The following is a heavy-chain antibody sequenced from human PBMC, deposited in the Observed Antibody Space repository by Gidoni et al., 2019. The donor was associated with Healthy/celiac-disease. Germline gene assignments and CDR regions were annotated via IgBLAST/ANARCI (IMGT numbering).Heavy chain of an antibody. J-gene: IGHJ4*02. Sequence: QVQLVESGGGGVQHGRALRLSCEAAGFTVSSYAMHWVRQAPGKGLEWVAVISYDGSNNYYAASVKGRFTISRDNSKNTLYLQMNSLGAEDTAVYYCARTGRSGWVYWGQGTLVTVSS. CDR1: GFTVSSYA. CDR3: ARTGRSGWVY. CDR2: ISYDGSNN. V-gene: IGHV3-30-3*01. D-gene: IGHD6-19*01.